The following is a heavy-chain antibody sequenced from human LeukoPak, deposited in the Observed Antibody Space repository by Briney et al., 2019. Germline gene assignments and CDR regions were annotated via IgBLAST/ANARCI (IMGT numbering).Heavy chain of an antibody. D-gene: IGHD3-22*01. CDR3: ARDKWDDSSGYRFDY. CDR1: GGSISSGGYY. J-gene: IGHJ4*02. CDR2: IYYSGST. Sequence: PSETLSLTCTVSGGSISSGGYYWSWIRQHPGKGLEWIGYIYYSGSTYYNPSLKSRVTISVDTSKNQFSLKLSSVTAADTAVYYCARDKWDDSSGYRFDYWGQGTLVTVSS. V-gene: IGHV4-31*03.